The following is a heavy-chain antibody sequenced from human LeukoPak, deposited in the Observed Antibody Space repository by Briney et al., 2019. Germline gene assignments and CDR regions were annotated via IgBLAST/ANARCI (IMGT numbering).Heavy chain of an antibody. J-gene: IGHJ3*02. CDR2: ISSSSSYI. Sequence: GGSLRLSCAASGFTFSSYSMNWVRQAPGKGLEWVSSISSSSSYIYYADSMKGRFTISRDNAKNSLYLQMNSLRAEDTAVYYCARDGSGYCSSTSCYGVGTFDIWGQGTMVTVSS. V-gene: IGHV3-21*01. D-gene: IGHD2-2*01. CDR3: ARDGSGYCSSTSCYGVGTFDI. CDR1: GFTFSSYS.